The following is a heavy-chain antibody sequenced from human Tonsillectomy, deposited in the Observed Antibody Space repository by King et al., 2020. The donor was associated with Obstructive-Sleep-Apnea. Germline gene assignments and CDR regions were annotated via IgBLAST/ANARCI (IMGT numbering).Heavy chain of an antibody. J-gene: IGHJ4*02. CDR3: AKDPGEDFDWLLSPYFDY. CDR2: ISYDGSNK. CDR1: EFTFSNYG. D-gene: IGHD3-9*01. V-gene: IGHV3-30*18. Sequence: QLVQSGGGVVQPGRSLRLSCAASEFTFSNYGMHWVRQAPGKGLEWVAVISYDGSNKYYEDSVKGRFNISRDNSKNTLYLQMNSLRAEDTAVYYCAKDPGEDFDWLLSPYFDYWGQGTLVTVSS.